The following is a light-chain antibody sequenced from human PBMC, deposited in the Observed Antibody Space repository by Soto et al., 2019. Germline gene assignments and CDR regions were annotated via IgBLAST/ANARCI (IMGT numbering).Light chain of an antibody. CDR3: QQSYSIPYT. Sequence: IQMTHSPSSLSASVGDRVTITCRASQRITTYLNWYQQKPGKAPKLLISTSGTLQRGVPSRFSGSGSGTDFTLTITALRPEDFATYFCQQSYSIPYTFGQGTKLEIK. J-gene: IGKJ2*01. CDR1: QRITTY. CDR2: TSG. V-gene: IGKV1-39*01.